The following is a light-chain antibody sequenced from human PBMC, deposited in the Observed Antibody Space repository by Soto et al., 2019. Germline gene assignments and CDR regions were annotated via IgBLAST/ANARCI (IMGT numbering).Light chain of an antibody. CDR3: QKYDTCPLT. CDR1: QSFGTN. Sequence: DIVLTQSPVTLSVSPGEGATLSCRASQSFGTNLGWYQQKSGQAPRLLIYGTSIRATGIPARFSGSGSGTEFNLTISSLQYEDLAVYYCQKYDTCPLTFGGGTKLEIK. V-gene: IGKV3-15*01. CDR2: GTS. J-gene: IGKJ4*01.